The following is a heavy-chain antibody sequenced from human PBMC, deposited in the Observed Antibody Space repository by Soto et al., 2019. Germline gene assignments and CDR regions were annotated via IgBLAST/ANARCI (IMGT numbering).Heavy chain of an antibody. J-gene: IGHJ4*02. D-gene: IGHD3-22*01. CDR1: GYSFDGYW. CDR2: IDPSDSQT. Sequence: PGEYLKISCKGSGYSFDGYWITWVRQKPGNGLEWMGRIDPSDSQTYYSPSFRGHVTISVTKSITTVFLQWSSLRASDTAMYYCARQIYDSDTGPNFQYYFDSWGQGTPVTVSS. V-gene: IGHV5-10-1*01. CDR3: ARQIYDSDTGPNFQYYFDS.